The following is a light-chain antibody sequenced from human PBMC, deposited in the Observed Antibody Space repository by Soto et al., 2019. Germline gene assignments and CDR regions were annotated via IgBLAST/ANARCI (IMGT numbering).Light chain of an antibody. Sequence: LQMTQAPSSLSASVGDRVTITCRASQGISNYLVWYQQKPGEAPKLLIFTGSLLHSGVPPRFSGSGSGTDFTLTISSLQPEDFATYYCQQTLSFPPTFGQGTKVDI. V-gene: IGKV1-12*01. CDR3: QQTLSFPPT. CDR1: QGISNY. CDR2: TGS. J-gene: IGKJ1*01.